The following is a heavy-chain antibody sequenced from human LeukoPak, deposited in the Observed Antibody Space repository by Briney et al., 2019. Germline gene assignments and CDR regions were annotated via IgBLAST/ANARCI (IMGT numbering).Heavy chain of an antibody. CDR2: IYYSGST. Sequence: PSETLSLTCTVSGGSISSSSYYWGWIRQPPGKGLEWIGSIYYSGSTYYNPSLKSRVTISVDTSKNQFSLKLSSVTAADTAVYYCARGGTTVTTWLSYYYYYMDVWGKGTTVTVSS. CDR3: ARGGTTVTTWLSYYYYYMDV. D-gene: IGHD4-17*01. CDR1: GGSISSSSYY. J-gene: IGHJ6*03. V-gene: IGHV4-39*07.